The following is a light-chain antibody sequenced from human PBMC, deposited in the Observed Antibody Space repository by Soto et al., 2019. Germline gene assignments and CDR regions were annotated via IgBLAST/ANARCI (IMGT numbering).Light chain of an antibody. CDR1: QSINNW. Sequence: SAYGKSVDLSTCRTIQSINNWLAWYQQKPGKAPKLLIDDATTLESGVPSRFSGCGSRTACTHDIGRLYWDAFGTALRKQYSTCSPAGRFGQGTKLDIK. CDR2: DAT. CDR3: KQYSTCSPAGR. J-gene: IGKJ1*01. V-gene: IGKV1-5*01.